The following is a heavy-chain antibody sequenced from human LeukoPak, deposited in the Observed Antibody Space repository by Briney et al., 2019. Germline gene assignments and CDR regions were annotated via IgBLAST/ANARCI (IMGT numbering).Heavy chain of an antibody. J-gene: IGHJ5*02. V-gene: IGHV3-48*01. CDR1: GFTFSTYG. D-gene: IGHD5-18*01. CDR3: ARDVGYRSWFDP. Sequence: GGSLRLSCAASGFTFSTYGMHWVRQAPGKGLEWVLYISGSSTSIYHADSVKGRFTISRDNAKNSLYLQMSSLRAEDTAVYYCARDVGYRSWFDPWGQGTLVIVSS. CDR2: ISGSSTSI.